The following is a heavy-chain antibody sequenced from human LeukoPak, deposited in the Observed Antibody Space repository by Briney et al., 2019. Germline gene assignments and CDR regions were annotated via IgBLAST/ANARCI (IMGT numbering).Heavy chain of an antibody. CDR2: ISSSSSYI. CDR3: AREGGQWLAQRGNWFDP. J-gene: IGHJ5*02. Sequence: GGSLRLSCAASGFTFSSYSMNWVRQAPGKGLEWVSSISSSSSYIYYADSVKGRFTISRDNAKNSLYLQMNSLRAEDTAVYYCAREGGQWLAQRGNWFDPWGQGTLVTVSS. V-gene: IGHV3-21*01. CDR1: GFTFSSYS. D-gene: IGHD6-19*01.